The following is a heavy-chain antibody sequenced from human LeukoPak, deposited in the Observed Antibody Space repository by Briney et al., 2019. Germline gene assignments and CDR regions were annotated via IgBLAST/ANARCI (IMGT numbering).Heavy chain of an antibody. CDR1: GFTFSDHA. J-gene: IGHJ4*02. D-gene: IGHD1-26*01. V-gene: IGHV3-72*01. CDR2: IRNKANSYTT. CDR3: TRLVGAND. Sequence: GGSPRLSCAASGFTFSDHAMDWVRQAPGKGLEWVGRIRNKANSYTTEYAASVQGRFTVSRDDSKNSLYLQMNSMKTEDTAVYYCTRLVGANDWGQGTLVTVSS.